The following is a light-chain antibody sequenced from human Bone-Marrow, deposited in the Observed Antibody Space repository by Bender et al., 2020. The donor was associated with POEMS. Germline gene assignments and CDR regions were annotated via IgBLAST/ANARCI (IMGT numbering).Light chain of an antibody. V-gene: IGLV1-40*01. J-gene: IGLJ3*02. CDR3: CSYTTSNTWV. CDR2: GNT. CDR1: SSNIGAGYD. Sequence: QSVLTQPPSVSGAPGQRVTISCTGSSSNIGAGYDVHWYQQLPGRGPKLLIYGNTNRPSGVPDRFSGYKSGTSASLAINGLQAEDEADYYCCSYTTSNTWVFGGGTKVTVL.